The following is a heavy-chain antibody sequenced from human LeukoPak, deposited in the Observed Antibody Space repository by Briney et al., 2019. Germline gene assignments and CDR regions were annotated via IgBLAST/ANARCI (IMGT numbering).Heavy chain of an antibody. V-gene: IGHV4-4*02. D-gene: IGHD5-18*01. J-gene: IGHJ4*02. CDR1: GGSISSSNW. CDR3: ARASLQLWLPHAGAFDY. Sequence: SGTLSLTCAVSGGSISSSNWWSWVRQPPGKGLEWIGEIYHSGSTNYNPSLKSRVTISVDKSKNQFSLKLSSVTAADTAVYYCARASLQLWLPHAGAFDYWGQGTLVTVSS. CDR2: IYHSGST.